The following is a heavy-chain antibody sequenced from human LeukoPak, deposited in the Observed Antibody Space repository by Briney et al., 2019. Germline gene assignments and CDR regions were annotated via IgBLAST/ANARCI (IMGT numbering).Heavy chain of an antibody. V-gene: IGHV3-23*01. Sequence: GGSLRLSCAASGFVFSNYAMTWVRQAPGKGLEWVSSISDSGGTTYYADSVKGRFTISRDNSKNTLYLQMNSLRAEDTAVYYCASSLYSTGWSLNSGSFDIWGQGTMVTVSS. CDR2: ISDSGGTT. CDR3: ASSLYSTGWSLNSGSFDI. CDR1: GFVFSNYA. D-gene: IGHD6-13*01. J-gene: IGHJ3*02.